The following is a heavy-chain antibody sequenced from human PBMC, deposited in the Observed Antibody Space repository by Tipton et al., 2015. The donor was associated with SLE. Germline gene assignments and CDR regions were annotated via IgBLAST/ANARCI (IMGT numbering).Heavy chain of an antibody. V-gene: IGHV4-4*08. D-gene: IGHD6-13*01. J-gene: IGHJ5*02. CDR3: ARGGGIAAAGPVSWFDP. Sequence: TLSLTCTVSGGSISSYYWSWIRQPPGKGLEWIGYIYTSGSTNYNPSLKSRVTISVDTSKNQFSLKLSSVTAADTAVYYCARGGGIAAAGPVSWFDPWGRGTLVTVSS. CDR2: IYTSGST. CDR1: GGSISSYY.